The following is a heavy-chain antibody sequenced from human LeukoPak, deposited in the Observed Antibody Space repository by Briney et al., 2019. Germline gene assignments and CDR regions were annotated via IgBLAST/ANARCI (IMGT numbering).Heavy chain of an antibody. Sequence: GGSLRLSCAASGFTFSDYYMSWIRQAPGQGLEWGSYISSSGSTIYYADSVKGRFTISRDNGKNSLYLQMNSLRAEDTAVYYCARQGDSSWLNKFDYWGQGTLVTVSS. CDR2: ISSSGSTI. J-gene: IGHJ4*02. D-gene: IGHD6-13*01. CDR3: ARQGDSSWLNKFDY. V-gene: IGHV3-11*01. CDR1: GFTFSDYY.